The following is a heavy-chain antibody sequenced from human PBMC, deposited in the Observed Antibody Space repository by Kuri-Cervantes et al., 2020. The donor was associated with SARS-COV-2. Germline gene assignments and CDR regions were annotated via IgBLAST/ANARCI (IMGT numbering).Heavy chain of an antibody. CDR1: GGSLSSYY. J-gene: IGHJ5*02. V-gene: IGHV4-59*01. D-gene: IGHD2-2*01. CDR2: IYYSGST. CDR3: ARDNIVVVPAAIRWFDP. Sequence: SETLSLICTVSGGSLSSYYWSWIRQPPGKGLEWIGYIYYSGSTNYNPSLKNRVTISVDTSKNQFSLKLSSVTAADTALYYCARDNIVVVPAAIRWFDPWGQGTLVTVSS.